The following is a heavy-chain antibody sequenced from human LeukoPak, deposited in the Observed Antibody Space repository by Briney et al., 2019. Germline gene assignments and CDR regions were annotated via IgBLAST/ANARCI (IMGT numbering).Heavy chain of an antibody. CDR1: GYSFTNYW. CDR2: VYTVDSDT. Sequence: GESLKISCKGSGYSFTNYWIGWVRQMPGKGLEYMGIVYTVDSDTKYSPSFQGQVTISVDKSIKTAYLQWTSLKASDTAMYYCARQTAMGRSGDYWGQGTLVTVSS. CDR3: ARQTAMGRSGDY. D-gene: IGHD5-18*01. J-gene: IGHJ4*02. V-gene: IGHV5-51*01.